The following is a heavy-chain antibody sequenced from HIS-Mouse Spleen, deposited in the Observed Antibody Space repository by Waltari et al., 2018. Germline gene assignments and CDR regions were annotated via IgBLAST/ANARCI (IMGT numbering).Heavy chain of an antibody. Sequence: QVQLQESGPGLVKPSETLSLTCLVSGYSISSGYYWGWIRQPPGKGLEWIGSIYHSGSTYYNPSLKSRVTISVDTSKDQFSLKLSSVTAADTAVYYCARETDAFDIWGQGTMVTVSS. J-gene: IGHJ3*02. CDR1: GYSISSGYY. V-gene: IGHV4-38-2*02. CDR3: ARETDAFDI. CDR2: IYHSGST.